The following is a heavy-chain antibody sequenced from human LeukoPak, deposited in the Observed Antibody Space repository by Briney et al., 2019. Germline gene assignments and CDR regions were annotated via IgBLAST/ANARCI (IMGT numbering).Heavy chain of an antibody. V-gene: IGHV1-2*02. CDR2: INPDSGAT. J-gene: IGHJ5*02. CDR1: GHTFTDYY. CDR3: TREARAGNWFDP. Sequence: ASVKVSCKASGHTFTDYYIHWVRQAPGQGLEWMGWINPDSGATNYAQKFQGRVTMTRDTSINTLYMELSRLRSDDTAVFYCTREARAGNWFDPWGQGTLVTVSS. D-gene: IGHD5-12*01.